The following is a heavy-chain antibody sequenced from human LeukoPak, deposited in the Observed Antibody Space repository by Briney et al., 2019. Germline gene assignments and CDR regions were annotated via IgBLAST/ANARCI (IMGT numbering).Heavy chain of an antibody. V-gene: IGHV3-11*01. Sequence: PGGSLRLSCAASGFIFSDHDTDWIRQAPGKGLEWISYISRSGTTKYYADSVKRRFTISRDNADNSLYLQLNSLRAEDTPVYYCAREGRGYYGDFDYWGQGTLVTVSS. D-gene: IGHD3-22*01. CDR3: AREGRGYYGDFDY. J-gene: IGHJ4*02. CDR2: ISRSGTTK. CDR1: GFIFSDHD.